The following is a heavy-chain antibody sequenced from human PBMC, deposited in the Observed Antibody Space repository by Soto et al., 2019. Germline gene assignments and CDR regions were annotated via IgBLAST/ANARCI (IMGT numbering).Heavy chain of an antibody. CDR2: MYSSGYT. Sequence: SLTCTVSGASVSSSGYYWSWIRQTPGRGLEWIAYMYSSGYTMYSPSRVTVSVDTSKNQFSLKLTSVTDADNAVYYRASELGWGTSFWGQGTLVTVSS. CDR1: GASVSSSGYY. CDR3: ASELGWGTSF. V-gene: IGHV4-61*08. J-gene: IGHJ4*02. D-gene: IGHD7-27*01.